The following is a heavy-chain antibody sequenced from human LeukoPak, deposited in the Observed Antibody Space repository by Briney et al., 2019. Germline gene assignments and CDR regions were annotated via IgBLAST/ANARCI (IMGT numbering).Heavy chain of an antibody. CDR3: ARDLDGDSDYYYYMDV. J-gene: IGHJ6*03. Sequence: ASVKVSCKASGYTFTSYYMHWVRQAPGQGLEWMGIINPSGGSTSYAQKFQGRVTMTRDMSTSTVYMELSSLRSEDTAVYYCARDLDGDSDYYYYMDVWGKGTTVTVSS. V-gene: IGHV1-46*01. D-gene: IGHD4-17*01. CDR2: INPSGGST. CDR1: GYTFTSYY.